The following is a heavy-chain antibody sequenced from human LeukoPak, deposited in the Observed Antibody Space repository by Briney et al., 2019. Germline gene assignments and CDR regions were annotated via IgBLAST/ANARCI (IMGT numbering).Heavy chain of an antibody. Sequence: SETLSPTCTVSGGSISSYYWSWIRQPPGKGLEWIGYIYYSGSTNYNPSLKSRVTISVDTSKNQFSLKLSSVTAADTAVYYCARGSSYYDFWSGYCDYWGQGTLVTVSS. D-gene: IGHD3-3*01. CDR1: GGSISSYY. V-gene: IGHV4-59*01. CDR3: ARGSSYYDFWSGYCDY. CDR2: IYYSGST. J-gene: IGHJ4*02.